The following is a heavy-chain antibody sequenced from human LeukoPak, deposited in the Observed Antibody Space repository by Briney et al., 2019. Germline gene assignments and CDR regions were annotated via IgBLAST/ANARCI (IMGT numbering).Heavy chain of an antibody. J-gene: IGHJ4*02. CDR1: GFTFSSYA. CDR2: ISYDGSNK. Sequence: GGSLRLSCAASGFTFSSYAMHWVRQAPGKGLEWVAVISYDGSNKYYADSVKGRFTISRDNSKNTLYLQMNSLRAEDTAVYYCARALPYCSGGSCLPDGYRGQGTLVTVSS. D-gene: IGHD2-15*01. V-gene: IGHV3-30*04. CDR3: ARALPYCSGGSCLPDGY.